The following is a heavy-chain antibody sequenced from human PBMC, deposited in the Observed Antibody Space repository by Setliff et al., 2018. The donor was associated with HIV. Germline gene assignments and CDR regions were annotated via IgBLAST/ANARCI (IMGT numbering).Heavy chain of an antibody. Sequence: KPSETLSLTCTVSGVSISSHYWSWIRQPPGKGLEWIGYIYFSGSTKYNPSLKSRGAISLDTSKKQVSLNLRSVTAADTAVYYCARVLGGLISHYFDSWGQGTLVTVSS. V-gene: IGHV4-59*11. J-gene: IGHJ4*02. CDR1: GVSISSHY. CDR2: IYFSGST. D-gene: IGHD3-16*01. CDR3: ARVLGGLISHYFDS.